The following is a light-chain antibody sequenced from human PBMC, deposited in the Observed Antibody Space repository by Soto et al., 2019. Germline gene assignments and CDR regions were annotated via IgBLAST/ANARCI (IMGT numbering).Light chain of an antibody. Sequence: QSVLTQSPSASASLGASVKLTCTLSSGHSSYAIAWHQQQPEKGPRYLMKLNNDGSHYKGDGIPDRFSGSSSGAERYLTISSIQSEDEADYYCQAWGSGIVIFGGGTKLTVL. CDR2: LNNDGSH. CDR1: SGHSSYA. V-gene: IGLV4-69*01. CDR3: QAWGSGIVI. J-gene: IGLJ2*01.